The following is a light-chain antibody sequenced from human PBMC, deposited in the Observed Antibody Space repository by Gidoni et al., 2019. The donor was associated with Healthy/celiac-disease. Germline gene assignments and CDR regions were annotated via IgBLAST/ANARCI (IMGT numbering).Light chain of an antibody. J-gene: IGLJ1*01. V-gene: IGLV3-1*01. CDR3: QAWDSGTV. Sequence: SYELTQPPSVSVSPGQTASITCSGDKLGDTYASWYQQKPGQSPVLVIFQDNKRPSGIPERFSGANSGNTATLTISGIPAMDEADYYGQAWDSGTVFGTGTKVSVL. CDR1: KLGDTY. CDR2: QDN.